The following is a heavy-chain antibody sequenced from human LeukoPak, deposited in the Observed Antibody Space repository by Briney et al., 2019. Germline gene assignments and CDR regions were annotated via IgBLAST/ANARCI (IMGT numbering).Heavy chain of an antibody. Sequence: GGSLRLSCAASGFTFSSYAMHWVRQAPGKGLEWVAIISYDGSNKYYADSVKGRFTSSRDNSKTTLYLKMNSLRAEDTAVYYCASDQAAAGGYWGQGTLVTVSS. D-gene: IGHD6-13*01. V-gene: IGHV3-30-3*01. J-gene: IGHJ4*02. CDR2: ISYDGSNK. CDR3: ASDQAAAGGY. CDR1: GFTFSSYA.